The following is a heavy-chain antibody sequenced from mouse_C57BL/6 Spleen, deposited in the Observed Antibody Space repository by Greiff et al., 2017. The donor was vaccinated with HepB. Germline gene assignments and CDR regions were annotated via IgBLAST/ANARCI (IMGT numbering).Heavy chain of an antibody. V-gene: IGHV5-9*01. Sequence: EVKVEESGGGLVKPGGSLKLSCAASGFTFSSYTMSWVRQTPEKRLEWVATISGGGGNTYYPDSVKGRFTISRDNAKNTLYLQMSSLRSEDTALYYCARHDSNPFAYWGQGTLVTVSA. CDR1: GFTFSSYT. CDR2: ISGGGGNT. D-gene: IGHD2-5*01. J-gene: IGHJ3*01. CDR3: ARHDSNPFAY.